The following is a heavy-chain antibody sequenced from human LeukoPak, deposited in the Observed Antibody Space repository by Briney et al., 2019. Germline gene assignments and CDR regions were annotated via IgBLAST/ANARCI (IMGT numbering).Heavy chain of an antibody. D-gene: IGHD3-10*01. Sequence: PSETLSLTCTVSGGSISSGGYYWSWIRQHPGKGLELIGYIYYSGSTYYNPSLKSRVTISVDTSKNQFSLKLSSVTAADTAVYYCARFVTMVRGVIFPDIKDAFDIWGQGTMVTVSS. CDR2: IYYSGST. CDR1: GGSISSGGYY. CDR3: ARFVTMVRGVIFPDIKDAFDI. V-gene: IGHV4-31*03. J-gene: IGHJ3*02.